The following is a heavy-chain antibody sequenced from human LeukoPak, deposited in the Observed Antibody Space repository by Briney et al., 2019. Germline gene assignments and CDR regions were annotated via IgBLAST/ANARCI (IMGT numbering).Heavy chain of an antibody. CDR1: GGSISSNY. J-gene: IGHJ4*02. V-gene: IGHV4-59*01. CDR3: ARVPRPTLTIYFDY. CDR2: MYYSGST. D-gene: IGHD1/OR15-1a*01. Sequence: SETLSLTCTVSGGSISSNYGSWIRQPPGKGLEWIGYMYYSGSTNYNPSLKSRVTISVDTSKNHFSLKLTSVTAADTAVYYCARVPRPTLTIYFDYWGQGTLVTVSS.